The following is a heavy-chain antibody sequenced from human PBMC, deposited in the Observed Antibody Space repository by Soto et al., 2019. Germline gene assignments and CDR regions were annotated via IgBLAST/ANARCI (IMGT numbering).Heavy chain of an antibody. CDR1: GFTFSSYA. V-gene: IGHV3-23*01. J-gene: IGHJ4*02. Sequence: EVQLLESGGGLVQPGGSLRLSCAASGFTFSSYAMSWVRQAPGKGLEWVSAISGSGGSTYYADSVKGRFTISRDNSKNTLYLQMNSLRAEDTAVYYCANVRTPFFWSGYSNYFDYWGQGTLVTVSS. CDR2: ISGSGGST. CDR3: ANVRTPFFWSGYSNYFDY. D-gene: IGHD3-3*01.